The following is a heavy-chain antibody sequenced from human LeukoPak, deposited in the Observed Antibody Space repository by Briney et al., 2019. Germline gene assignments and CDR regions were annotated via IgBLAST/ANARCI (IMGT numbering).Heavy chain of an antibody. V-gene: IGHV3-53*01. CDR1: GFTVSSNY. CDR3: AVRERYYFDY. J-gene: IGHJ4*02. D-gene: IGHD3-10*01. CDR2: IYSGGST. Sequence: GGSLRLSRAASGFTVSSNYMSWVRQAPGKGLEWVSVIYSGGSTYYADSVKGRFTISRDNSKNTLYLQMNSLRAEDTAVYYCAVRERYYFDYWGQGTLVTVSS.